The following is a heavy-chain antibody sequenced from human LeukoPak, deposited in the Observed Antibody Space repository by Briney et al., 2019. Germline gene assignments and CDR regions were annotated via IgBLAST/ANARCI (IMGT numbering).Heavy chain of an antibody. CDR3: ASPQPAYYYDSSGYYY. J-gene: IGHJ4*02. Sequence: SETLSLTCAVYGGSFSGYYWSWIRQPPGKGLEWIGEINHSGSTNYNPSLKSRVTISVDTSKNQFSLKLSSVTAADTAVYYCASPQPAYYYDSSGYYYWGQGTLVTVSS. CDR1: GGSFSGYY. CDR2: INHSGST. D-gene: IGHD3-22*01. V-gene: IGHV4-34*01.